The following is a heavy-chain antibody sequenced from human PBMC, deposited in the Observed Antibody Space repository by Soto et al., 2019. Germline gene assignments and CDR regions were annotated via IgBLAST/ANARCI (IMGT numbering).Heavy chain of an antibody. V-gene: IGHV3-33*01. CDR3: ARGLITSTRRGIDY. Sequence: QVQLVESGGGVVQPGRSLRLSCAASGFTFSSYGMHWVRQAPGKGLEWVAVIWYDGSNKYYTDSVKGRFTISRDISRNTLSLQMNSLNAEDTAGYYCARGLITSTRRGIDYWGQGTLVTVSS. J-gene: IGHJ4*02. CDR2: IWYDGSNK. D-gene: IGHD3-16*01. CDR1: GFTFSSYG.